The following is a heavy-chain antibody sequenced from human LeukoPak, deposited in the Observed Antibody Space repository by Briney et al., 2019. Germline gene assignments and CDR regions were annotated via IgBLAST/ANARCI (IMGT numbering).Heavy chain of an antibody. V-gene: IGHV3-48*03. Sequence: GGSLRLSCAASGFTFSSYEMNWVRQAPGKGLEWVSYISSSGSTIYYADSVKGRFTISRDSAKNSLYLQMNSLRAEDTAVYYCARVLFRGVFCSSTSCEDYWGQRTLVTVSS. CDR1: GFTFSSYE. J-gene: IGHJ4*02. CDR2: ISSSGSTI. CDR3: ARVLFRGVFCSSTSCEDY. D-gene: IGHD2-2*01.